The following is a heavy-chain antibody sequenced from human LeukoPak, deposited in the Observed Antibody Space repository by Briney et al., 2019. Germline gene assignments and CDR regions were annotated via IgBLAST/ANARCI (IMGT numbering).Heavy chain of an antibody. CDR3: AKDVRGEAAAQDY. CDR1: GFTFSSYA. CDR2: IRFDGSKT. Sequence: QTGRSLRLSCAASGFTFSSYAMHWVRQAPGKGPEWVAVIRFDGSKTYYADSVKGRFTISRDTSKNTLYLQMNSLRPEDTAVYYCAKDVRGEAAAQDYWGQGTLVTVSS. D-gene: IGHD6-13*01. V-gene: IGHV3-30*02. J-gene: IGHJ4*02.